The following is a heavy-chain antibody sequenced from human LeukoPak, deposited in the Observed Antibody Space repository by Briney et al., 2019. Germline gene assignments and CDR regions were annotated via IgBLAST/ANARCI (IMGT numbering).Heavy chain of an antibody. V-gene: IGHV1-24*01. J-gene: IGHJ4*02. D-gene: IGHD2-8*01. CDR1: GYSLSELS. Sequence: ASVKVSCKVSGYSLSELSMHWVRQAPGKGLEWMGGFDPENGEAVYAQKFQGRVTMTEDTSTDTSYMELNSLKSEDTAVYYCAAGGVYDLLENWGQGTLVTVSS. CDR3: AAGGVYDLLEN. CDR2: FDPENGEA.